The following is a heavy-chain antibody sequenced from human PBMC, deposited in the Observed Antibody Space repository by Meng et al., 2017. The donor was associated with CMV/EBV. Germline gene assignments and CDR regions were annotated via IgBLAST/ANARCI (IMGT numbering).Heavy chain of an antibody. D-gene: IGHD3-10*01. CDR2: IYTAGDT. J-gene: IGHJ5*02. CDR1: GFTVSTNY. Sequence: SLRLSGAASGFTVSTNYMNWVRQAPWKGMEWVSVIYTAGDTYYADSVKGRFTISRDNSKNTVYLQMNSLRAEDTAVYYCARGGSFDRWGQGTLVTVSS. V-gene: IGHV3-53*05. CDR3: ARGGSFDR.